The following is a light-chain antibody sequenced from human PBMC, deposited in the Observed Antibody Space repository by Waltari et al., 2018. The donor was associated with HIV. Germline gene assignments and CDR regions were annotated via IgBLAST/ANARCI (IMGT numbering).Light chain of an antibody. V-gene: IGLV1-44*01. Sequence: HSVLTQAPSASGPLGQRVTISCSGSISNLGTNSVSWFQQPPGMSPRLIIFADSQRPSGVPDRFSASKSGTSAALAIDGLESGDEADYYCAARDDILSGSWVFGGGT. CDR1: ISNLGTNS. J-gene: IGLJ3*02. CDR2: ADS. CDR3: AARDDILSGSWV.